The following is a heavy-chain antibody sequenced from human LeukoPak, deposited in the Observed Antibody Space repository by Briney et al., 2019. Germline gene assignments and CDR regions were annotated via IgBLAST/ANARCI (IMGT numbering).Heavy chain of an antibody. CDR2: IQYTGST. Sequence: SETLSLTCTVSSGSISGYYWSWIRQPPGKGLEWIAYIQYTGSTIYNPSLQGRVTISVDTSKNQFSLKLSSVTAADTAVYYCARAITAAGRARFDYWGQGTLVTVSS. J-gene: IGHJ4*02. CDR3: ARAITAAGRARFDY. D-gene: IGHD6-13*01. CDR1: SGSISGYY. V-gene: IGHV4-59*01.